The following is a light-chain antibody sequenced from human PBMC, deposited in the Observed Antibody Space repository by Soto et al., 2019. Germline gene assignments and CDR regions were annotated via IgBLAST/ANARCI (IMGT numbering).Light chain of an antibody. Sequence: QSVLTQPRSVSGSPGQSVTISCTGTSSDVGGYNYVSWYQQHPGKAPKLMIYDVSKRPSGVPDRFSGSKSGNTASLTISGLQAEDEAGYYCCSYAVFGTGTKVTVL. CDR3: CSYAV. CDR1: SSDVGGYNY. V-gene: IGLV2-11*01. J-gene: IGLJ1*01. CDR2: DVS.